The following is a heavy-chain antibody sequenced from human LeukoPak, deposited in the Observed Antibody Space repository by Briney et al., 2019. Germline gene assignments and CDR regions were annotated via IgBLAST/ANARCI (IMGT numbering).Heavy chain of an antibody. CDR1: GGSISSGGYY. Sequence: PSETLSLTCTVSGGSISSGGYYWSWIRQHPGKGLEWIGYIYYSGSTYYNPSLKSRVTISVDTSKNQFSLKLSSVTAADTAAYYCARSRRTTLDYWGQGTLVTVSS. CDR2: IYYSGST. V-gene: IGHV4-31*03. D-gene: IGHD4-11*01. CDR3: ARSRRTTLDY. J-gene: IGHJ4*02.